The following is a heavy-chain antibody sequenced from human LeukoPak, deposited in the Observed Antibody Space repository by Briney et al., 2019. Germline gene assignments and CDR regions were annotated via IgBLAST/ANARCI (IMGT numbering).Heavy chain of an antibody. CDR2: ISAYNGNT. Sequence: ASVRVSCKASGYTFTSYGISWVRQAPGQGLEWMGWISAYNGNTNYAQKLQGRVTMTTDTSTSTAYMELRSLRSDDTAVYYCARALDYGGPEGYWGQGTLVTVSS. CDR1: GYTFTSYG. J-gene: IGHJ4*02. CDR3: ARALDYGGPEGY. V-gene: IGHV1-18*01. D-gene: IGHD4-23*01.